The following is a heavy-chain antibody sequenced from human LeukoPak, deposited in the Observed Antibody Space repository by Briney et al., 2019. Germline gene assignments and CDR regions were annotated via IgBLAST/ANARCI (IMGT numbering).Heavy chain of an antibody. D-gene: IGHD6-13*01. V-gene: IGHV4-4*07. Sequence: SETLSLTCTVSGGSVNSYYLSWIRQPAGKTLEWVGRIYDGGSTNYNPSLKSRVTMSVDTSKNQISLKLKSVTAADTAVYYCARDLRRGGSSWYVSGGDYWGQGTLVIVSS. CDR1: GGSVNSYY. CDR2: IYDGGST. J-gene: IGHJ4*02. CDR3: ARDLRRGGSSWYVSGGDY.